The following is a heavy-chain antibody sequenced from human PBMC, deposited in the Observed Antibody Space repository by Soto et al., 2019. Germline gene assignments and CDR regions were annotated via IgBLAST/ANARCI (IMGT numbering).Heavy chain of an antibody. D-gene: IGHD3-22*01. Sequence: GGSLRLSCAASGFTFSDHYMSWIRQAPGKGLEWVSYISSSTFYTNYADSVKGRFTISRDNAKNSLYLQMNSLRAEDTAVYYCATDDSSVLEYFDYWGQGIPVTVSS. J-gene: IGHJ4*02. CDR2: ISSSTFYT. V-gene: IGHV3-11*06. CDR1: GFTFSDHY. CDR3: ATDDSSVLEYFDY.